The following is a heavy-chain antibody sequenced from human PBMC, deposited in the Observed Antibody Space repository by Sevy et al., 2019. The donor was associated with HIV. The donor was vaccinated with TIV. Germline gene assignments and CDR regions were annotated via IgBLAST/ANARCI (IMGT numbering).Heavy chain of an antibody. CDR2: IRSKAYDGTT. D-gene: IGHD3-22*01. CDR3: TIDRERHPYYYDSSGYYYYFDY. Sequence: GGSLRLSCTASGFTFGDYAMSWFRQAPGKGLEWVGFIRSKAYDGTTEYAASVKGRFTISRDDSKSIAYLQMNSLKTEDTAVYYCTIDRERHPYYYDSSGYYYYFDYWGQGTLVTVSS. V-gene: IGHV3-49*03. CDR1: GFTFGDYA. J-gene: IGHJ4*02.